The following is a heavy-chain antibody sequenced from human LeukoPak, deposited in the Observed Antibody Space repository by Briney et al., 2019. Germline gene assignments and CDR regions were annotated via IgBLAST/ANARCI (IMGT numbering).Heavy chain of an antibody. CDR1: GFVFDTHD. J-gene: IGHJ4*02. CDR3: TTVFGDY. Sequence: GGSLRLSCGASGFVFDTHDMHWVRQAPGKGLEWVGRIKSKTDGGTTGYAAPVKGRFTISRDDSKNTLYLQMNSLKTEDTAVYYCTTVFGDYWGQGTLVTVSS. CDR2: IKSKTDGGTT. D-gene: IGHD3-10*02. V-gene: IGHV3-15*01.